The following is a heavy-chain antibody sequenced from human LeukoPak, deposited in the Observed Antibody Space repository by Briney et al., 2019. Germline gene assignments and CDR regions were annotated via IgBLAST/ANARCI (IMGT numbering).Heavy chain of an antibody. CDR3: AKGLGKYGSGSYANFDY. D-gene: IGHD3-10*01. J-gene: IGHJ4*02. CDR1: GFTFSNYA. CDR2: ISISSETT. V-gene: IGHV3-23*01. Sequence: GGSLRLSCAASGFTFSNYAMSWVRQAPGKGLEWVSSISISSETTYYADSVKGRFTISRDNSKNTLYLQMNSLRAEDTAVYYCAKGLGKYGSGSYANFDYWGQGTLVTVSS.